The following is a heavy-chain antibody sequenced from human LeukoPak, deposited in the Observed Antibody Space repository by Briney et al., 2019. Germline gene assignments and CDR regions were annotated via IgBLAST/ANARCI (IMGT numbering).Heavy chain of an antibody. J-gene: IGHJ4*02. CDR1: GGSISSYY. CDR2: IYYSGST. V-gene: IGHV4-59*01. D-gene: IGHD3-22*01. CDR3: ARSPAYYYDSSGYFTFDY. Sequence: PSETLXLTCTVSGGSISSYYWSWIRQPPGKGLEWIGYIYYSGSTNYNPSLKSRVTISVDTSKNQFSLKLSSVTAADTAVYYCARSPAYYYDSSGYFTFDYWGQGTLVTVSS.